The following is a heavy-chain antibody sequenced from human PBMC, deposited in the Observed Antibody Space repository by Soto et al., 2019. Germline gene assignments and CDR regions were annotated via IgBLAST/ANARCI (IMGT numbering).Heavy chain of an antibody. Sequence: GGSLRLSCAASGFTFSSYAMHWVRQAPGKGLEWVAVISYDGSNKYYADSVKGRFTISRDNSKNTLYLQMNSLRAEDTAVYYCARDQARRITIFGVVINMPKVRYYYGMDVWGQGTTVTVSS. D-gene: IGHD3-3*01. CDR2: ISYDGSNK. J-gene: IGHJ6*02. CDR1: GFTFSSYA. CDR3: ARDQARRITIFGVVINMPKVRYYYGMDV. V-gene: IGHV3-30-3*01.